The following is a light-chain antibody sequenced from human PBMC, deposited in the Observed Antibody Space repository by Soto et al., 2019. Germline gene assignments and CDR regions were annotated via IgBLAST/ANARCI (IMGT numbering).Light chain of an antibody. CDR2: GAS. CDR1: QSVSSNY. Sequence: EIVLTQSPGTLSLSPGERATLSCRASQSVSSNYLAWYRQRPGQAPRLLIYGASSRGIGIPDRFSGSGSGTDFTLTISRVEPEDFAVYCCQQYDSSPVTFGQWTRLEIK. J-gene: IGKJ5*01. V-gene: IGKV3-20*01. CDR3: QQYDSSPVT.